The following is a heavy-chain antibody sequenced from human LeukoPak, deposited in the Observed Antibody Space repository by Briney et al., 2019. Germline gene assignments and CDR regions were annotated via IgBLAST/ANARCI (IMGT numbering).Heavy chain of an antibody. CDR2: ISSTSNTI. J-gene: IGHJ3*02. Sequence: GGSLRLSCVASGFTFSSYSMHWVRQAPGKGLEWVSYISSTSNTIYYADSVKGRFTISRDNAKNSLYPQMNSLRDEGSAVYYCARGTQRAFDIWGQGTMVTVSS. CDR1: GFTFSSYS. D-gene: IGHD2-2*01. CDR3: ARGTQRAFDI. V-gene: IGHV3-48*02.